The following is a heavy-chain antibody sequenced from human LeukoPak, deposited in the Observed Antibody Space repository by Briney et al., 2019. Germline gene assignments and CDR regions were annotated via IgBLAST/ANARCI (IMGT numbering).Heavy chain of an antibody. Sequence: SETLSLTCTVSGYSISSGYYWGWIRQSPGKGLEWIGNIYRRGSTHYNPSLKSRVTISMDTSKNQFSLKLSSVTAADMAVYDCARDVRNYYDSSGYYLFDYWGQGTLVTVSS. CDR3: ARDVRNYYDSSGYYLFDY. V-gene: IGHV4-38-2*02. J-gene: IGHJ4*02. CDR1: GYSISSGYY. D-gene: IGHD3-22*01. CDR2: IYRRGST.